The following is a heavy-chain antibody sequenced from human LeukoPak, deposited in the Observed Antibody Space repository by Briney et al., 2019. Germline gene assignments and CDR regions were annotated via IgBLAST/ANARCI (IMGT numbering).Heavy chain of an antibody. CDR1: GFTFSSYA. Sequence: PGRSLRLSCAAAGFTFSSYAMHWVRQAPGKGLEWVAVISYDGSNKYYADSVKGRFTISRDKSKNTLYLQMNSLRAEDTAVYYCARVLRGDPSAPGDYWGQGTLVTVSS. D-gene: IGHD2-21*02. J-gene: IGHJ4*02. CDR3: ARVLRGDPSAPGDY. CDR2: ISYDGSNK. V-gene: IGHV3-30*04.